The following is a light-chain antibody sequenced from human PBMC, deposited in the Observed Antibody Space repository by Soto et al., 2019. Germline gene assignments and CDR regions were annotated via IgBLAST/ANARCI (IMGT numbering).Light chain of an antibody. V-gene: IGLV2-14*01. Sequence: QSVLTQPASVSGSPGQSITISCTGTSSHVGDYNYVSWYQQHPGKAPKLMIYEVSNRPSGVSNRFSGSKSGNTASLTISGLQAEDEAAYYCSSCSSCSTRSTRVFGTGTKVTVL. CDR2: EVS. CDR1: SSHVGDYNY. J-gene: IGLJ1*01. CDR3: SSCSSCSTRSTRV.